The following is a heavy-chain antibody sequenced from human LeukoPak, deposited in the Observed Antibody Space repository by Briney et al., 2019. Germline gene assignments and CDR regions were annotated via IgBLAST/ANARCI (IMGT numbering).Heavy chain of an antibody. D-gene: IGHD3-22*01. CDR3: ARVRYDSSGYAYYFDY. CDR2: INHSGST. CDR1: GGSLSGYY. V-gene: IGHV4-34*01. J-gene: IGHJ4*02. Sequence: SETLSLTCAVYGGSLSGYYWSWVRQPPGQGLEWFGEINHSGSTNYNPTLKSRVTISVDTSKNQFSLKLSSVTAADTAVYYCARVRYDSSGYAYYFDYWGQGTLVTVSS.